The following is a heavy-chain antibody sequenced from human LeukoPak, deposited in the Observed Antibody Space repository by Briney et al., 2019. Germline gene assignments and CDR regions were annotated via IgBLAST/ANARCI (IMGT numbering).Heavy chain of an antibody. CDR1: GGSISSSSYY. D-gene: IGHD3-22*01. J-gene: IGHJ4*02. CDR3: ARVLPYDSSGYYMDFGFYYFDY. V-gene: IGHV4-39*07. CDR2: IYYSGST. Sequence: PSETLSLTCTVSGGSISSSSYYWGWIRQPPGKGLEWIGSIYYSGSTYYNPSLKSRVTISVDTSKNQFSLKLSSVTAADTAVYYCARVLPYDSSGYYMDFGFYYFDYWGQGTLVTVSS.